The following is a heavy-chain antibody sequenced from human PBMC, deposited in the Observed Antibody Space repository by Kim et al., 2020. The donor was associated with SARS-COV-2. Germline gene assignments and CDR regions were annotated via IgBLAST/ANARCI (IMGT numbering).Heavy chain of an antibody. V-gene: IGHV1-18*04. Sequence: ASVKVSCKASGYTFTSYGISWVRQAPGQGLEWMGWISAYNGNTNYAQKLQGRVTMTTDTSTSTAYMELRSLRSDDTAVYYCARDRIFYGSGSPNWFDSWGQGTLVIVSS. D-gene: IGHD3-10*01. CDR3: ARDRIFYGSGSPNWFDS. CDR1: GYTFTSYG. J-gene: IGHJ5*01. CDR2: ISAYNGNT.